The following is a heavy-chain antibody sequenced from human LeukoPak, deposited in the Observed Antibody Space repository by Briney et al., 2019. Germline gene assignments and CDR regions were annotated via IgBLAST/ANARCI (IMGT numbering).Heavy chain of an antibody. CDR2: IYYSGST. CDR3: ARQDYGNYGRVYYFDY. CDR1: GGSISGYY. J-gene: IGHJ4*02. D-gene: IGHD4-11*01. V-gene: IGHV4-59*08. Sequence: SETLSLTCTVSGGSISGYYWSWIRQPPGKGLEWIGNIYYSGSTNYNPSLKSRVTISVDTSKNQFSLKLSSVTAADTAVYYCARQDYGNYGRVYYFDYWGQGTVVTVSS.